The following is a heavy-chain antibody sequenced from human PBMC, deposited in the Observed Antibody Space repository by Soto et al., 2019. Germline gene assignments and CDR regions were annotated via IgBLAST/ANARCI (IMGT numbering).Heavy chain of an antibody. CDR2: IDDSGST. CDR3: ARVRLAAADYFDY. CDR1: GGSVSSVSYY. V-gene: IGHV4-61*01. J-gene: IGHJ4*02. Sequence: QVQLQESGPGLVKPSETLSLTCTVSGGSVSSVSYYWSWIRQPPGKGLEWIGHIDDSGSTSNNPPLKSRVTISVDTSKNQFSLKLTSVTAADTAVYYCARVRLAAADYFDYWSQGTLVTVSS. D-gene: IGHD6-13*01.